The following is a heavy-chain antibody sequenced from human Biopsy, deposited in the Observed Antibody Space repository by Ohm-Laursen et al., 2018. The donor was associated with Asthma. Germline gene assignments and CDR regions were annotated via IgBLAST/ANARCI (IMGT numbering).Heavy chain of an antibody. V-gene: IGHV3-30*04. Sequence: SLRLSCTASGFTFSSYAMHWVRQAPGKGLEWVAVISCDGSKKEYGDSVKGRFTISRDNSKDTVYLQMNSLRAEDTAVYYCAKGRYKWNDGYYGLDVWGQGTTVTVS. D-gene: IGHD1-20*01. CDR2: ISCDGSKK. J-gene: IGHJ6*02. CDR3: AKGRYKWNDGYYGLDV. CDR1: GFTFSSYA.